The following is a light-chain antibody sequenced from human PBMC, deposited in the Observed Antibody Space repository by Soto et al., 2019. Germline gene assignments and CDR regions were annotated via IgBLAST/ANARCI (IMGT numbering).Light chain of an antibody. Sequence: QSALTQPASVSGSPGQSITISCTGTSSSVGSYNLVSWYQHHPDKAPKLIIYEGSKRPSGVSNRFSGSKSGNTASLTISWLQAEDEADYYCCSYAGSSMPWVFGGGTKVTVL. J-gene: IGLJ3*02. V-gene: IGLV2-23*01. CDR3: CSYAGSSMPWV. CDR2: EGS. CDR1: SSSVGSYNL.